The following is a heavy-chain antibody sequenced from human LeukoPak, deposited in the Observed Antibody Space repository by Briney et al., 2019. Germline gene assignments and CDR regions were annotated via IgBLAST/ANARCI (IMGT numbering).Heavy chain of an antibody. CDR2: IKQDGSEK. D-gene: IGHD3-10*01. CDR3: ARDNGVLLWFGELLPNWFDP. CDR1: GFTFSSYW. V-gene: IGHV3-7*01. Sequence: GGSLRLSCAASGFTFSSYWMSWVRQAPGKGLEWVANIKQDGSEKYYVDPVKGRFTISRDNAKNSLYLQMNSLRAEDTAVYYCARDNGVLLWFGELLPNWFDPWGQGTLVTVSS. J-gene: IGHJ5*02.